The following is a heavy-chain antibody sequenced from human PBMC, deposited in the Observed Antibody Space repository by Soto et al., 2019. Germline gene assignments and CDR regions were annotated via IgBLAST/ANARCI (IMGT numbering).Heavy chain of an antibody. CDR3: AKDTTVAGTVY. CDR1: GVTFSNYA. J-gene: IGHJ4*02. Sequence: EAQLLESGGGLVQPGGSLRLSCAASGVTFSNYAMSWVRQAPGKGLEWVSAISDRGGSTYYADSVKGRFTISRDNSKNTLYLQMNSLRVEDTAVYYCAKDTTVAGTVYWGQGTLVTVSS. CDR2: ISDRGGST. V-gene: IGHV3-23*01. D-gene: IGHD6-19*01.